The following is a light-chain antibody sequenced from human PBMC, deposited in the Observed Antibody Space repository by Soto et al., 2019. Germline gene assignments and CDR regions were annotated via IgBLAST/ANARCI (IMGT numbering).Light chain of an antibody. CDR1: SSDVGGYNY. J-gene: IGLJ2*01. CDR3: SSYAGSHNVV. V-gene: IGLV2-8*01. CDR2: EVS. Sequence: QSALTQPPSASGSPGQSVTISCTGTSSDVGGYNYVSWYQQHPGKAPKLMIYEVSKRPSGVPDRFSGSKSGNTASLTVSGLQAEDEADYYCSSYAGSHNVVFGGGTQLTV.